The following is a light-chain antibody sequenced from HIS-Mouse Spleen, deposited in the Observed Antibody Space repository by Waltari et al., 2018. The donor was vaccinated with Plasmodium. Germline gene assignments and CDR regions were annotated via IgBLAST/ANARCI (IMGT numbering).Light chain of an antibody. CDR2: GAS. Sequence: EIVLTQSPGTLSLSPGERATLSCRASQSVSSSYLAWYQQKPGQAPRLLSYGASSRATGIPDRFSGSGSGTDFTVTISRLEPEDFAVYYCQQYGSSPYTFGQGTKLEIK. V-gene: IGKV3-20*01. CDR1: QSVSSSY. J-gene: IGKJ2*01. CDR3: QQYGSSPYT.